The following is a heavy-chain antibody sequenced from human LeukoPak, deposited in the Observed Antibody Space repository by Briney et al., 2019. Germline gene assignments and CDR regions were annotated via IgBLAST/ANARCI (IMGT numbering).Heavy chain of an antibody. D-gene: IGHD6-19*01. CDR1: GFIFSNYA. Sequence: GGSLILSCAASGFIFSNYAMSWVRQVPGRGLEWVSTISSRGDSTYVADSVKGRFTISRDNSRNSLYLQMNTVRAEDTAVYYCVKGPRPDITVAHTVENWGQGTLVTVSS. J-gene: IGHJ4*02. V-gene: IGHV3-23*01. CDR3: VKGPRPDITVAHTVEN. CDR2: ISSRGDST.